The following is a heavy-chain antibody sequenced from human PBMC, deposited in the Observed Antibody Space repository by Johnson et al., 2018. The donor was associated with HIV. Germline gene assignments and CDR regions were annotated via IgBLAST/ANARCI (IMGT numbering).Heavy chain of an antibody. CDR3: ATQVDTVMRIGSNAFDI. CDR2: ISHDGSNK. J-gene: IGHJ3*02. V-gene: IGHV3-30-3*01. D-gene: IGHD5-18*01. Sequence: QVQLVESGGGVVQPGRSLRLSCIVSRFTFSNYTIHWVRQAPGKGLEWVAFISHDGSNKYYADSVKGRFTISRDNSKNTLYLQMNSLRGEDTAVYYCATQVDTVMRIGSNAFDIWGQGTMVTVSS. CDR1: RFTFSNYT.